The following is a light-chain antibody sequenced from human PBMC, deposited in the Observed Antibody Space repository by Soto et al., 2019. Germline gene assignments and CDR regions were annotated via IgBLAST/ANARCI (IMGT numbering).Light chain of an antibody. CDR2: NTY. CDR3: QQYNNWPRT. Sequence: EIVMTQSPATLSVSPGELATLSCRAGQSIGNSLAGYQQRPGQPPRLLIYNTYTRASGVTASFSGSGSGTEFTLTITSLQSEDFAVYYCQQYNNWPRTFGQGTRVEIQ. CDR1: QSIGNS. J-gene: IGKJ1*01. V-gene: IGKV3-15*01.